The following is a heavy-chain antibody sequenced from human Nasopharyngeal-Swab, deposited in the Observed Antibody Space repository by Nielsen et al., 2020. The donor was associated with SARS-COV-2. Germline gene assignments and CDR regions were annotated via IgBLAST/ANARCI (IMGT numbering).Heavy chain of an antibody. CDR2: ISSSSSYI. V-gene: IGHV3-21*01. CDR1: GFTFSSYS. Sequence: GESLKISCAASGFTFSSYSMNWVRQAPGKGLEWVSSISSSSSYIYYADSVKGRFTISRDNAKNSLYLQMNSLRAEDTAVYYCARGVEVGVPYYYYGMGVWGQGTTVTVSS. J-gene: IGHJ6*02. D-gene: IGHD3-3*01. CDR3: ARGVEVGVPYYYYGMGV.